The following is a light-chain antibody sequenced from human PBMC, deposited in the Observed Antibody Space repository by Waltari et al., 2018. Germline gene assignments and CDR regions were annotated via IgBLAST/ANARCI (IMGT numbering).Light chain of an antibody. CDR2: DAS. CDR3: QQHNSWPPIFT. Sequence: EIVLTQSPATLSLFPGERATLSCRASQRVNNYLAWYQQKPGQPPRLLIYDASNRATGIPARFSGSGSGTDFTLTISSLEPEDFAVYFCQQHNSWPPIFTFGPGTKVDIK. V-gene: IGKV3-11*01. J-gene: IGKJ3*01. CDR1: QRVNNY.